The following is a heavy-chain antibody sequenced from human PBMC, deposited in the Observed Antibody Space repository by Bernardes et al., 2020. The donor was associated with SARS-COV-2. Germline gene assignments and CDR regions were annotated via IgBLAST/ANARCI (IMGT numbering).Heavy chain of an antibody. Sequence: GGSLRLSCAASGFSFSPYTMNWVRQAPGKGLEWVSSISSTSKYIFYVDSVKGRFTISRDNAKNSLSLQMSSLRAEDTAVYYCAREDSRGYYFFDYWGQGTLVNVSS. CDR2: ISSTSKYI. CDR3: AREDSRGYYFFDY. V-gene: IGHV3-21*01. J-gene: IGHJ4*02. CDR1: GFSFSPYT. D-gene: IGHD3-22*01.